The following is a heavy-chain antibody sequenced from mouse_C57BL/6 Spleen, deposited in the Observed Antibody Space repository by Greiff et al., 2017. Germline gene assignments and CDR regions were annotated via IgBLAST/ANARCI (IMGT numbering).Heavy chain of an antibody. D-gene: IGHD1-1*01. Sequence: QVQLQQPGAELVKPGASVKLSCKASGYTFTSYWMQWVKQRPGQGLEWIGEIDPSDSYTNYNQKFKGKATLTVDTSSSTAYMQLSSLTSEDSAVYYCARYYYGLYAMDYWGQGTSVTVSS. CDR2: IDPSDSYT. V-gene: IGHV1-50*01. CDR1: GYTFTSYW. CDR3: ARYYYGLYAMDY. J-gene: IGHJ4*01.